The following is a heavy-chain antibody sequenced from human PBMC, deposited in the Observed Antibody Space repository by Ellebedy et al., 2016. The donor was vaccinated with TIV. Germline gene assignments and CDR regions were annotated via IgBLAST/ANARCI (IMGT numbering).Heavy chain of an antibody. D-gene: IGHD3-10*01. CDR1: GGSMNGYF. Sequence: SETLSLXCTVSGGSMNGYFGSWIRQPPGKGLEWIGYIYYSGSTTYSPSLKSRVTMAIDTSKNQFSLNLSSVTAADTAIYYCVRVAAPTYGAFDVWGEGTMVAVSS. V-gene: IGHV4-59*01. CDR2: IYYSGST. CDR3: VRVAAPTYGAFDV. J-gene: IGHJ3*01.